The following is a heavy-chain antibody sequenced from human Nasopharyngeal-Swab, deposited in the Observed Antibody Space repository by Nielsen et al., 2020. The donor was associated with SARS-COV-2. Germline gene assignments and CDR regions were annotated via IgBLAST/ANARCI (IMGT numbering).Heavy chain of an antibody. CDR2: ITSRTSYT. Sequence: GESLKISCAASGFTFSDYYMSWIRPAPATGPEWVSYITSRTSYTKYADSVKGRFTISRDDARNSLYLQMNNLRVEDTAVYYCARAPVTIEVHYYYGLDVWGQGTTVTVSS. J-gene: IGHJ6*02. CDR1: GFTFSDYY. V-gene: IGHV3-11*05. D-gene: IGHD3-10*01. CDR3: ARAPVTIEVHYYYGLDV.